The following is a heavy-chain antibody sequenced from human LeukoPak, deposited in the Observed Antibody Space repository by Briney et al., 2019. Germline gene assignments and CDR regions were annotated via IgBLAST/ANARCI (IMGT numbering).Heavy chain of an antibody. V-gene: IGHV1-18*01. D-gene: IGHD1-26*01. CDR2: ISAYNGNT. Sequence: GASVKVSCKASGYTFTSYGISWVRQAPGQGLEWMGWISAYNGNTNYAQKLQGRVTMTTDTSTGTAYMELRSLRSDDTAAYYCARDRCIVGATGAEEFDYWGQGTLVTVSS. CDR1: GYTFTSYG. J-gene: IGHJ4*02. CDR3: ARDRCIVGATGAEEFDY.